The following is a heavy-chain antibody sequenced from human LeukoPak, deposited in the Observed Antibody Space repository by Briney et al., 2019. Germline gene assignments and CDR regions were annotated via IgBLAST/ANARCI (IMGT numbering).Heavy chain of an antibody. V-gene: IGHV4-30-4*01. J-gene: IGHJ4*02. CDR1: GGSISSGDYY. CDR2: IYYSGST. Sequence: SETLSLTCTVSGGSISSGDYYWSWIRQPPGKGLEWIGYIYYSGSTYYNPSLKSRITISVDTSKNQFSLKLSSVTAADTAVYYCARGRQYWNDDYWGQGTLVTVSS. D-gene: IGHD1-1*01. CDR3: ARGRQYWNDDY.